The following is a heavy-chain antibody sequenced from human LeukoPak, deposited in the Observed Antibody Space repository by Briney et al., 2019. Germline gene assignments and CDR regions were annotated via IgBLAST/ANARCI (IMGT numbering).Heavy chain of an antibody. V-gene: IGHV4-34*01. CDR2: INHSGST. CDR1: GGSFSVYY. Sequence: SETLSLTCAVYGGSFSVYYWSWIRQPPGKGLEWIGEINHSGSTNYNPSLKSRVTISVDTSKNQFSLKLSSVTAADTAVYYCARGRGSGSYHFDYWGQGTLVTVSS. D-gene: IGHD3-10*01. CDR3: ARGRGSGSYHFDY. J-gene: IGHJ4*02.